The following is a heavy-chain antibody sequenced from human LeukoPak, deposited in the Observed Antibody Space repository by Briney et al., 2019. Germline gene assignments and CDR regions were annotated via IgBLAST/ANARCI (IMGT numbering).Heavy chain of an antibody. CDR2: IYYSGST. CDR3: ARVGGTKYYYDSSGAIDY. V-gene: IGHV4-59*01. Sequence: KPSETLSLTCTVSGGSISSYYWSWIRQPPGRGLEWIGYIYYSGSTNYNPSLKSRVTISVDTSKNQFSLKLSSVTAADTAVYYCARVGGTKYYYDSSGAIDYWGQGTLVTVSS. CDR1: GGSISSYY. J-gene: IGHJ4*02. D-gene: IGHD3-22*01.